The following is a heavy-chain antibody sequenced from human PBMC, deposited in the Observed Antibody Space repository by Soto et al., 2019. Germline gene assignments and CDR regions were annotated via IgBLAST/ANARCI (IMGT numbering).Heavy chain of an antibody. CDR3: AKELSYNAGRPFDY. J-gene: IGHJ4*01. Sequence: GGSLRLSCAASGFAFSTYAMTWVRQAPGKGLEWVSSISDSGGTTFYADSVKGRFTVSRANSKNTLYLQMNSLRAEDTAVYYCAKELSYNAGRPFDYWGHRTLVTVSS. D-gene: IGHD3-10*01. V-gene: IGHV3-23*01. CDR2: ISDSGGTT. CDR1: GFAFSTYA.